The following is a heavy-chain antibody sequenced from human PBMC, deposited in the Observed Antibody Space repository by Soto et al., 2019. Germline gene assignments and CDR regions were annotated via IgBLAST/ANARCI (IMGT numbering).Heavy chain of an antibody. J-gene: IGHJ4*02. CDR3: ATAGQFRFDN. CDR2: INADGRTT. V-gene: IGHV3-74*01. Sequence: EVQLVESGGGLFQPGGSLRLSCEASGFTVSTYWMHWVRQAPGQGLVWLSRINADGRTTNYADSVRGRFTISRDNAKNTLFLQVNSLRAEDTAVYYCATAGQFRFDNWGQGALVTVSS. CDR1: GFTVSTYW. D-gene: IGHD2-21*01.